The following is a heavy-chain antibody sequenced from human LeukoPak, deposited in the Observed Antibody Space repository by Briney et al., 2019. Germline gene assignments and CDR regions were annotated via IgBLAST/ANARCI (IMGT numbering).Heavy chain of an antibody. CDR3: ARVTGRITIFGVAPDGGAFDI. CDR2: IYYSGST. CDR1: GGSISSSSYY. D-gene: IGHD3-3*01. J-gene: IGHJ3*02. Sequence: SETLSLTCTVSGGSISSSSYYWGWIRQPPGTGLEWIGSIYYSGSTYYNPSLKSRVTISVDTSKNQFSLKLSSVTAADTAVYYCARVTGRITIFGVAPDGGAFDIWGQGTMVTVSS. V-gene: IGHV4-39*07.